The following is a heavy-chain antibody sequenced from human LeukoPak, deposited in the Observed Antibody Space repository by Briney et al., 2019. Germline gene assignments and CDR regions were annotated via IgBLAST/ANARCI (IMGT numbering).Heavy chain of an antibody. CDR3: ARDVSLVRGVINPNWFDP. CDR2: INHSGST. J-gene: IGHJ5*02. CDR1: GGSFSGYY. Sequence: PSETLSLTCAVYGGSFSGYYWSWIRQPPGKGLEWIGEINHSGSTNYNPSLKSRVTISLDTSKNQFSLKLNSVTAADTAVYYCARDVSLVRGVINPNWFDPWGQGTLVTVSS. D-gene: IGHD3-10*01. V-gene: IGHV4-34*01.